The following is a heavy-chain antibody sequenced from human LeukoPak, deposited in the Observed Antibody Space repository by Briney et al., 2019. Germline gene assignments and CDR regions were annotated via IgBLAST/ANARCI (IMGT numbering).Heavy chain of an antibody. CDR1: GGTFSSYA. J-gene: IGHJ4*02. V-gene: IGHV1-69*13. D-gene: IGHD3-16*02. CDR2: IIPIFGTA. Sequence: SVKVSCKASGGTFSSYAISWVRQAPGQGLEWMGGIIPIFGTANYAQKFQGRVTITAAESTNTAYMELSSLRSEDAAVYYCARDNGNYDYVWGSYRYGLFDYWGQGTLVTVSS. CDR3: ARDNGNYDYVWGSYRYGLFDY.